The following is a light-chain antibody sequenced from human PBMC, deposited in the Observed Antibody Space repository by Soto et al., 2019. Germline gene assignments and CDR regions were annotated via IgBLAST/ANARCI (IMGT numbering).Light chain of an antibody. CDR1: QSVLHSPNNKNY. J-gene: IGKJ2*01. CDR2: WAS. Sequence: DIVMTQSPDSLAVSLGERATINCKSSQSVLHSPNNKNYLVWYQQKPGQSPKMLIYWASTRESGVPDRFSGSGSGTDFTLTISSLQAEDGAVYYCQQYYSSPITFGQGTKLEIK. CDR3: QQYYSSPIT. V-gene: IGKV4-1*01.